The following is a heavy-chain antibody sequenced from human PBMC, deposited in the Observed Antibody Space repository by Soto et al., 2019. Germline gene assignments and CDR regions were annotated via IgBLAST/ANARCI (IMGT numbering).Heavy chain of an antibody. Sequence: ASVKVSCKASGYTFTSYYMHWVRQAPGQGLEWMGIINPSGGSTSYAQKFQGRVTMTRDTSTSTVYMELSSLRSEDTVVYYCASWHTAMVTDYYYYYGMDVWGQGTTVTVSS. CDR2: INPSGGST. D-gene: IGHD5-18*01. V-gene: IGHV1-46*01. J-gene: IGHJ6*02. CDR1: GYTFTSYY. CDR3: ASWHTAMVTDYYYYYGMDV.